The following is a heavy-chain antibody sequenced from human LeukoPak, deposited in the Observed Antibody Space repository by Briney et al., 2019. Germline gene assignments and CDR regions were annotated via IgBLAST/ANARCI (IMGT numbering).Heavy chain of an antibody. CDR3: ARLGGYYYDSSGYHGSYYYYMDV. CDR2: INHSGST. J-gene: IGHJ6*03. Sequence: SETLSLTCAVYGGSFSGHYWSWIRQPPGKGLEWIGEINHSGSTNYNPSLKSRVTISVDTSKNQFSLKLSSVTAADTAVYYCARLGGYYYDSSGYHGSYYYYMDVWGKGTTVTISS. D-gene: IGHD3-22*01. V-gene: IGHV4-34*01. CDR1: GGSFSGHY.